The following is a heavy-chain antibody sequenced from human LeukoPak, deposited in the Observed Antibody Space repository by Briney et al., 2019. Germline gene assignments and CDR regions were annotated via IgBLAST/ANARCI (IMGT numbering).Heavy chain of an antibody. V-gene: IGHV4-39*07. CDR3: ARYGTMVRGFSDTDLLDY. D-gene: IGHD3-10*01. CDR2: IYYSGST. CDR1: GGSISSSSYY. J-gene: IGHJ4*02. Sequence: PSETLSLTCTVSGGSISSSSYYWGWIRQPPGKGLEWIGSIYYSGSTYYNPSLKSRVTISVDTSKNQFSLKLSSVTAADTAVYYCARYGTMVRGFSDTDLLDYWGQGTLVTVSS.